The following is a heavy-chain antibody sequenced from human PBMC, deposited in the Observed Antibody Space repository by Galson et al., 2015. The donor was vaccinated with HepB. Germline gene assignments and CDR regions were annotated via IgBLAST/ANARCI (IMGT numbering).Heavy chain of an antibody. V-gene: IGHV1-2*02. J-gene: IGHJ4*02. CDR3: ARVREDTSILSGAYYFDY. CDR2: ISPNSGDT. CDR1: GYTFTGYY. Sequence: SVKVSCKASGYTFTGYYMHWVRQAPGQGLEWMGWISPNSGDTNYAQKFQGRVTMTRDTSISTAYMELSRLRSDDTAVYYCARVREDTSILSGAYYFDYWGQGTLVTVSS. D-gene: IGHD5-18*01.